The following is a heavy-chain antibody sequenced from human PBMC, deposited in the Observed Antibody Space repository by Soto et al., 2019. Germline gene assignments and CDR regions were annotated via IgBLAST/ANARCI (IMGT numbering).Heavy chain of an antibody. J-gene: IGHJ4*02. CDR2: IFHSGTT. D-gene: IGHD1-1*01. V-gene: IGHV4-4*02. Sequence: QVQLQESGPGLVKPSGTLSLTCAVSGGSISSSHWWSWVRQPPGKGLEGIGEIFHSGTTHYNPYLKGGVTKSVDKSKNQFSLKLTSVTAADTAVYYCARQLERGGLPEGFDYWGQGTLATVSS. CDR1: GGSISSSHW. CDR3: ARQLERGGLPEGFDY.